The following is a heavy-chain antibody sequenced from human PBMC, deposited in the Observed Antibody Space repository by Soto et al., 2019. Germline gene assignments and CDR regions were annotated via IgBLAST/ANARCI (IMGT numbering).Heavy chain of an antibody. Sequence: PGESLKISCKASGYSFTSYWINWVRQMPGKGLEWMGRIDPSDSYTNYSPSFQGHVTISVDKSISTAYLQWSSLKASDTAMYYCARPPTYSRSWYYSWGQGTMVTFS. V-gene: IGHV5-10-1*01. CDR2: IDPSDSYT. D-gene: IGHD6-13*01. CDR1: GYSFTSYW. CDR3: ARPPTYSRSWYYS. J-gene: IGHJ3*01.